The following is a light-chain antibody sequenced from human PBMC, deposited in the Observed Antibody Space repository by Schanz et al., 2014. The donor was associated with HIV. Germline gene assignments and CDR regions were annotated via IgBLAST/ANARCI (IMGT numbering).Light chain of an antibody. CDR2: QAS. CDR1: QSIGRL. V-gene: IGKV1-5*03. Sequence: DIQMTQSPYTLPASVGDRVTITCRASQSIGRLLAWYQQKPGRAPKLLIYQASILETGVPSRFSGSGSGTSFTLTITSLQPDDFATYYCQQYSTSSRTFGQGTKVEVQ. J-gene: IGKJ1*01. CDR3: QQYSTSSRT.